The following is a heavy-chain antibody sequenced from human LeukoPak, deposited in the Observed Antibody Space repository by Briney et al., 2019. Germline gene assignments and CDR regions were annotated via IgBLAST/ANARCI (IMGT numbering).Heavy chain of an antibody. D-gene: IGHD3-10*01. J-gene: IGHJ4*02. CDR1: GFTFSSYA. V-gene: IGHV3-23*01. CDR2: ISGSGGST. CDR3: ASKWFGELLSDY. Sequence: GGSLRLSCAASGFTFSSYAMSWVRQDRGKGLEWVSAISGSGGSTYYADSVKGRFTISRDNSKNTLYLQMNSLRAEDTAVYYCASKWFGELLSDYWGQGTLVTVSS.